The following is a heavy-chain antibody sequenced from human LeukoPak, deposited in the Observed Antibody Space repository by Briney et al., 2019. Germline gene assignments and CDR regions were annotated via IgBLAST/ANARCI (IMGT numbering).Heavy chain of an antibody. CDR1: GYTFTSYG. D-gene: IGHD4-23*01. CDR2: ISAYNGNT. CDR3: ARMLAAAVTPHFDY. V-gene: IGHV1-18*01. J-gene: IGHJ4*02. Sequence: ASVKVSCKASGYTFTSYGISWVRQAPGQGLEWMGWISAYNGNTNYAQKLQGRVTMTTDTSTSTAYMELRSLRSDDTAVYYCARMLAAAVTPHFDYWGQETLVTVSS.